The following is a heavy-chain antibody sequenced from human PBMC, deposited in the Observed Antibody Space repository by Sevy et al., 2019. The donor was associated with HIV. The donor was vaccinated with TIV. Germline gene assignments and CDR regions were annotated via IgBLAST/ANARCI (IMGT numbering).Heavy chain of an antibody. CDR1: GYTFTGYY. Sequence: ASVKVSCKASGYTFTGYYMHWVRQAPGQGLEWMGWINPNSGGTNYAQKFQGRVTMTRDTSISTAYMELSRLRSDDTAVYYCARCPKPREWELLSIDYWGQGTLVTVSS. CDR3: ARCPKPREWELLSIDY. CDR2: INPNSGGT. J-gene: IGHJ4*02. V-gene: IGHV1-2*02. D-gene: IGHD1-26*01.